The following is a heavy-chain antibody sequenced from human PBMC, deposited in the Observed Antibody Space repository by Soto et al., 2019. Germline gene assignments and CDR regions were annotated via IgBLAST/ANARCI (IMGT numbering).Heavy chain of an antibody. CDR3: TSLGSLRYFDSTDAFDI. D-gene: IGHD3-9*01. J-gene: IGHJ3*02. CDR1: GFTFSSYW. CDR2: INSDGSST. Sequence: GGSLRLSCAASGFTFSSYWMHWVRQAPGKGLVWVSRINSDGSSTSYADSVKGRFTISRDNAKNTLYLQMNSLRAEDTAVYYCTSLGSLRYFDSTDAFDIWGQGTMVT. V-gene: IGHV3-74*01.